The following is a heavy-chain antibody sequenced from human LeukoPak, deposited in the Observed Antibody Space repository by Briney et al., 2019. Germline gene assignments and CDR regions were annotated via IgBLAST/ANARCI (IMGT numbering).Heavy chain of an antibody. Sequence: GGSLRLSCAASGFTFDDYAMHWVRQAPGKGLEWVSGISWNSGSIGYADSVKGRFTISRDNAKNSLYLQMNSRRAEDTALYYCARDWTYDSSGPYFDYWGQGTLVTVSS. D-gene: IGHD3-22*01. J-gene: IGHJ4*02. CDR3: ARDWTYDSSGPYFDY. V-gene: IGHV3-9*01. CDR2: ISWNSGSI. CDR1: GFTFDDYA.